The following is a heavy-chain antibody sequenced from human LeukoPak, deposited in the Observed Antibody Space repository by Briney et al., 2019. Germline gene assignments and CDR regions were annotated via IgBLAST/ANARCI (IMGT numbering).Heavy chain of an antibody. V-gene: IGHV1-69*05. CDR1: GGTFSSYT. J-gene: IGHJ6*04. CDR3: AGDIRSDFDTSGYYPPSMDV. CDR2: IIPMFGTR. Sequence: SVKVSCKASGGTFSSYTISWVRQAPGQGLEWMGGIIPMFGTRNYAQKFQDRVTITTDESTSTTYMELSSLRSEDTAVYYCAGDIRSDFDTSGYYPPSMDVWGKGTTVSVSS. D-gene: IGHD3-22*01.